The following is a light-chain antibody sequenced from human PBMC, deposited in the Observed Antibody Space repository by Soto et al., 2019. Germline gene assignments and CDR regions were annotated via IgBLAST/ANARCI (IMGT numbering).Light chain of an antibody. CDR1: SSNIGSNY. J-gene: IGLJ2*01. CDR3: AAWDDSLSVV. V-gene: IGLV1-47*01. CDR2: RNN. Sequence: QSVLTQPPSASGTPGLRVTISCSGSSSNIGSNYVYWYQQLPGTAPKLLIYRNNQRPSGVPDRFSGSKSGTSASLAISGLRSEDEADYYCAAWDDSLSVVFGGGTKLTV.